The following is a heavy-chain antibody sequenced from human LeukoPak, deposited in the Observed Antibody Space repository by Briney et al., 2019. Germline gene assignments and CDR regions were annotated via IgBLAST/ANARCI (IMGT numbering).Heavy chain of an antibody. V-gene: IGHV4-34*01. Sequence: PSETLSLTCAVYGGSFSGYYWSWIRQPPGKGLEWIGEINHSGSTNYNPSLKSRVTISVDTSKNQFSLKLSSVTAADTAVYYCARVVVTYSSGWFDPWGQGTLVTVSS. J-gene: IGHJ5*02. CDR2: INHSGST. D-gene: IGHD6-19*01. CDR1: GGSFSGYY. CDR3: ARVVVTYSSGWFDP.